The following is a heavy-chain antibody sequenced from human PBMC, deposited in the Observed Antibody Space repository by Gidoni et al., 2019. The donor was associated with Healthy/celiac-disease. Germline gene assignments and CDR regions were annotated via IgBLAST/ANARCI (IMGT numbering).Heavy chain of an antibody. J-gene: IGHJ6*03. CDR1: GFTFGVYS. Sequence: EVQLVESGGGLVKPGGSLRLSCAASGFTFGVYSLHWVRQAPGKGLEGVSSISSSSSYIYYADSVKGRFTISRDNAKNSLYLQMNSLRAEDTAVYYCARVANIPESLYYYYYYMDVWGKGTTVTVSS. V-gene: IGHV3-21*01. CDR2: ISSSSSYI. CDR3: ARVANIPESLYYYYYYMDV.